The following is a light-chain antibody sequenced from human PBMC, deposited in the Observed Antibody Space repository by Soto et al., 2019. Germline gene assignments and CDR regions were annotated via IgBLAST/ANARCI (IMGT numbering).Light chain of an antibody. J-gene: IGKJ5*01. CDR3: QQYNNWPPFT. V-gene: IGKV3-11*01. CDR2: DAS. Sequence: EIVLTQSPATLSLSPGERATLSCRASQSVSSYLAWYQQKPGQAPRLLIYDASNRATGIPARFSGSGSGTDFTLTISSLEPEDFAVYYCQQYNNWPPFTFGQGTR. CDR1: QSVSSY.